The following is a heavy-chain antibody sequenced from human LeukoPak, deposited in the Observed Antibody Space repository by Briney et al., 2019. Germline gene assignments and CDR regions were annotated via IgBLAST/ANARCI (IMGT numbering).Heavy chain of an antibody. CDR1: GFTFNSYW. V-gene: IGHV3-74*01. CDR2: INSDGSDT. CDR3: ARGDDYGDY. Sequence: PGGSLRLSCAASGFTFNSYWMHWVRQAPGKGLVLVSRINSDGSDTVYADSVKGRFTISRDNAKNTVYLQTNSLRAEDTAVYFCARGDDYGDYWGQGTLFTVSS. J-gene: IGHJ4*02.